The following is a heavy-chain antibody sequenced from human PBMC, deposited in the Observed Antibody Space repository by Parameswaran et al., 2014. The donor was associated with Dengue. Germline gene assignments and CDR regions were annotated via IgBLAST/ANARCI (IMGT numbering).Heavy chain of an antibody. CDR2: ISAYNGNT. Sequence: WVRQAPGQGLEWMGWISAYNGNTNYAQKLQGRVTMTTDTSTSTAYMELRSLRSDDTAVYYCARDLNVDKDYGGNSDPYWGQGTLVTVSS. CDR3: ARDLNVDKDYGGNSDPY. D-gene: IGHD4-23*01. V-gene: IGHV1-18*01. J-gene: IGHJ4*02.